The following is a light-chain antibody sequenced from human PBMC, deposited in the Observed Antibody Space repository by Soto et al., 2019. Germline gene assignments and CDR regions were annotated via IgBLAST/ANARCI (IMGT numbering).Light chain of an antibody. CDR1: QSVRSN. CDR3: QQYNNWPQT. V-gene: IGKV3-15*01. J-gene: IGKJ1*01. Sequence: PGERATLSCRASQSVRSNLDWYQQKPGQAPRLLIYDATTRATGIPARFSGSGSGTEFTLTISSLQSEDFAVYYCQQYNNWPQTFGQGTKVDI. CDR2: DAT.